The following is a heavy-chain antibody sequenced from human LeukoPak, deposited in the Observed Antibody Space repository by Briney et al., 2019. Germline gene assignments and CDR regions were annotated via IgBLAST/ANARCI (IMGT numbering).Heavy chain of an antibody. CDR2: IIPILGIA. Sequence: ASVKVSCKASGGTFSSYAISWLRQAPGQGLEWMGRIIPILGIANYAQKFQGRVTITADKSTSTAYMELSSLRSEDTAVYYCARFPTWDVAVAGEFDYWGQGTLVTVSS. CDR1: GGTFSSYA. CDR3: ARFPTWDVAVAGEFDY. V-gene: IGHV1-69*04. D-gene: IGHD6-19*01. J-gene: IGHJ4*02.